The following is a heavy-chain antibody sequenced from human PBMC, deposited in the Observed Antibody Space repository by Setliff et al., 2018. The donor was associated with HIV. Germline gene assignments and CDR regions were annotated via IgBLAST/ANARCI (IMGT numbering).Heavy chain of an antibody. CDR1: GYFFSEFY. Sequence: ASVKVSCKTSGYFFSEFYIHWVQQAPGKGLEWMGRVKPEDGETIYAEKFQGRVTITTDTPTDTAYMELSSLRFDDTAVYYCARSGGGWYNWFEPWGPGAPVTVSS. V-gene: IGHV1-69-2*01. J-gene: IGHJ5*02. CDR3: ARSGGGWYNWFEP. D-gene: IGHD3-16*01. CDR2: VKPEDGET.